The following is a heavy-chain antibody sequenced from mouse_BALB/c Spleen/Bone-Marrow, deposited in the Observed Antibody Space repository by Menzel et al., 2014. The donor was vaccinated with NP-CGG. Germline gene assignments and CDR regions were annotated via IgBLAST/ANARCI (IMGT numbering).Heavy chain of an antibody. CDR2: IYPGSGNT. CDR1: GYTFTDYY. D-gene: IGHD2-10*01. CDR3: ARSPYYGNYDDY. V-gene: IGHV1-84*02. Sequence: QVQLKESGPELVKPGASVKISCKASGYTFTDYYINWVKQKPGQGLEWIGWIYPGSGNTKYNEKFKGKATLAVDTSSSTAYMQLSSLTSEDTAVYFCARSPYYGNYDDYWGQGTTLTVSS. J-gene: IGHJ2*01.